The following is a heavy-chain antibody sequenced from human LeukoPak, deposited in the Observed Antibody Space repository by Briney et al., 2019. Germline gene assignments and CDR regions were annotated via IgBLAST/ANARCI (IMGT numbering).Heavy chain of an antibody. V-gene: IGHV3-30-3*01. CDR1: GFAFSSYA. CDR3: AKDWKFYYVSGSFFPDN. J-gene: IGHJ4*02. D-gene: IGHD3-10*01. Sequence: GGSLRLSCAASGFAFSSYAVHWVRQAPGKGLECVAVISHDGSKKYYADFVKGRFTISRDNSKNTLYLHMNSLIPEDTAVYFCAKDWKFYYVSGSFFPDNWGQGTLVTVSS. CDR2: ISHDGSKK.